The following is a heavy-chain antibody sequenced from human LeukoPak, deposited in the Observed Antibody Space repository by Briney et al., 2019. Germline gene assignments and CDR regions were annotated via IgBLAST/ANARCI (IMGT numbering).Heavy chain of an antibody. V-gene: IGHV3-30*03. CDR1: GFTFSIYG. D-gene: IGHD4-17*01. CDR3: TRGSYGDYGY. Sequence: GGSLRLSCAASGFTFSIYGMHWVRQAPGKGLEWVAVISYDGSNKYYADSVKGRFTISRDNSKNTLFLQMNSLRAEDTAVYYCTRGSYGDYGYWGQGALVTVSS. CDR2: ISYDGSNK. J-gene: IGHJ4*02.